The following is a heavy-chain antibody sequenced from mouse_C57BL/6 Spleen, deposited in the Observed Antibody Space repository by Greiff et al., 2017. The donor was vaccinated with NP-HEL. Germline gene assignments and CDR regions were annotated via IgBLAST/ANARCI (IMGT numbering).Heavy chain of an antibody. Sequence: DVQLQESGTVLARPGASVKMSCKTSGYTFTSYWMHWVKQRPGQGLEWIGAIYPGNSDTSYNQKFKGKAKLTAVTSASTAYMELSSLTNEDSAVYYCTRELGPFAYWGQGTLVTVSA. CDR3: TRELGPFAY. CDR2: IYPGNSDT. CDR1: GYTFTSYW. D-gene: IGHD4-1*01. V-gene: IGHV1-5*01. J-gene: IGHJ3*01.